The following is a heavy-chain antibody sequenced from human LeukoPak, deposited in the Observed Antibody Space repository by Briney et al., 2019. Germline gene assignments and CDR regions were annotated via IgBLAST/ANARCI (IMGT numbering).Heavy chain of an antibody. CDR2: IGSSGGGI. CDR3: AIDPNWGTHS. Sequence: GGSLRLSCAASGFTFSTYTMYWVRHPPGKRLEWVSIIGSSGGGIHYADSVKGRFTISRDNSKNALYLQMNSLRVEDTAVYYCAIDPNWGTHSWGQGVLVTASS. CDR1: GFTFSTYT. V-gene: IGHV3-23*01. D-gene: IGHD7-27*01. J-gene: IGHJ4*02.